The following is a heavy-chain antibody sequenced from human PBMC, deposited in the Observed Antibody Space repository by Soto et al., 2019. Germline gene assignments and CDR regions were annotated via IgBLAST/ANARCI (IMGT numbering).Heavy chain of an antibody. CDR2: INHSGST. V-gene: IGHV4-34*01. D-gene: IGHD3-10*01. CDR1: GGSFSGYY. CDR3: ARAPRYYYGSGSYFFDY. Sequence: QVQLQQWGAGLLKPSETLSLTCAVYGGSFSGYYWSWIRQPPGKGLEWIGEINHSGSTNYNPSLKSRVTIPVDTSKNQFSLKLSSVTAADTAVYYCARAPRYYYGSGSYFFDYWGQGTLVTVSS. J-gene: IGHJ4*02.